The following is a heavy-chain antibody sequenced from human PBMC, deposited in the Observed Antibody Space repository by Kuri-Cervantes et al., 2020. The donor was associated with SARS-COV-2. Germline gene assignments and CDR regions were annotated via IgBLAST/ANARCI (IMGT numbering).Heavy chain of an antibody. V-gene: IGHV1-2*02. D-gene: IGHD3-22*01. CDR3: ARDPREYYYDSSGTIRTEESYFDY. J-gene: IGHJ4*02. Sequence: ASVKVSCKASGGTFSSYAINWVRQAPGQGLEWMGWINPNSGGTNYAQKFQGRVTMTRDTSIGTAYMELSRLRSDDTAVYYCARDPREYYYDSSGTIRTEESYFDYWGQGTLVTVSS. CDR1: GGTFSSYA. CDR2: INPNSGGT.